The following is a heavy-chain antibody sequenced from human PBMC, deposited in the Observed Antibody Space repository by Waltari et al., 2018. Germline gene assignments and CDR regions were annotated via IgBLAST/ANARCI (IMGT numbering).Heavy chain of an antibody. D-gene: IGHD3-3*01. CDR3: AKTGDFYSLEY. CDR2: FNPSSGDT. V-gene: IGHV1-2*06. CDR1: GYTLSGYY. J-gene: IGHJ4*02. Sequence: QVQLVQSGAEVKRPGASVMVSCKASGYTLSGYYINWVRQAPGQGLEWMGRFNPSSGDTDYAQKFQGRVTMTRDTSINTAYLELTSLTSDDTAVHYCAKTGDFYSLEYWGQGSLVTVSS.